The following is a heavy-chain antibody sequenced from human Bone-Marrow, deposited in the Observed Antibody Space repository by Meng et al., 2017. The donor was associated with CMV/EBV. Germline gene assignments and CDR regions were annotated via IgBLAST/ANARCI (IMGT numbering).Heavy chain of an antibody. D-gene: IGHD6-19*01. Sequence: ASVKVSCKASGYTFTSYGISWVRQAPGQGLEGMGWISAYNGNTNYAQKLQGRVTMTTDTSTSTANMELRGLRSDDTAVYYCAKFSQWLVPFDYWGQGTLVTVSS. CDR1: GYTFTSYG. J-gene: IGHJ4*02. V-gene: IGHV1-18*01. CDR3: AKFSQWLVPFDY. CDR2: ISAYNGNT.